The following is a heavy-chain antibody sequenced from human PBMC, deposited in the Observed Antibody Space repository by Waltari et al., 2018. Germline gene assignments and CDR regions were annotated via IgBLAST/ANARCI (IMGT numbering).Heavy chain of an antibody. CDR1: GGSISRYY. Sequence: QESGPGLVKPSETLSLTCTVSGGSISRYYWSWIRQPPGKGLEWIGYIYYSGSTNYNPSLKSRVTISVDTSKNQFPLKLSSVTAADTAVYYCARANHDAFDIWGQGTMVTVSS. J-gene: IGHJ3*02. V-gene: IGHV4-59*01. CDR3: ARANHDAFDI. CDR2: IYYSGST.